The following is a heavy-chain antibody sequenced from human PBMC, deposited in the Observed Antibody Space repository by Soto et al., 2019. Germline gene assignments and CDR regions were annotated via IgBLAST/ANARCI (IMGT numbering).Heavy chain of an antibody. Sequence: QVQLVQSGAEVKKPGSSVKVSCKASGGTFSSYTISWVRQAPGQGLEWMGRIIPILGIANYAQKFQGRVTITADKSTSTAYMELSSLRSEDTAVYYCARGSDGSGNRNNWGQGTLVTVSS. CDR3: ARGSDGSGNRNN. CDR2: IIPILGIA. J-gene: IGHJ4*02. V-gene: IGHV1-69*02. D-gene: IGHD3-10*01. CDR1: GGTFSSYT.